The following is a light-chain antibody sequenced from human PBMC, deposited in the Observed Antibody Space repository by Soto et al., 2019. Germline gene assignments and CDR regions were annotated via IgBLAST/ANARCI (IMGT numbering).Light chain of an antibody. CDR1: SSNVGSRS. Sequence: QSVLTQPPSVSGTPGLRVTISCSGSSSNVGSRSVNWYQQVPGTAPKVLIYSNNQRRSGVPDRFSGSKSGTSASLAISGLHSEDEAEYYCAAWDDSLNGLYVFGTGTKLTVL. V-gene: IGLV1-44*01. CDR3: AAWDDSLNGLYV. CDR2: SNN. J-gene: IGLJ1*01.